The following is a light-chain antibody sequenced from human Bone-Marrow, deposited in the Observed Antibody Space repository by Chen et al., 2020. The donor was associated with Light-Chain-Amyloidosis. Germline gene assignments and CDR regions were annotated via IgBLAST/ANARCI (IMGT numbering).Light chain of an antibody. CDR3: QVWDRSSDRPV. Sequence: SYVLTQPSSVSGAPGQTSTIASGGNNIGSTSVHWYQQTPGHAPLLVVYDDSDRPSGIPERLSGSNSGNTATLTISRVEAGDEADYYCQVWDRSSDRPVFGGGTKLTVL. J-gene: IGLJ3*02. V-gene: IGLV3-21*02. CDR1: NIGSTS. CDR2: DDS.